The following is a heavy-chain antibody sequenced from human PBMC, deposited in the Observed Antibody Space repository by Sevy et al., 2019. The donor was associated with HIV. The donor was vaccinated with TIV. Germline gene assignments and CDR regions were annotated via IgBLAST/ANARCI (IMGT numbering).Heavy chain of an antibody. D-gene: IGHD5-18*01. CDR2: IKEDGTEK. Sequence: GGSLRLSCAASGFTFSNYWMSWVRQAPGKGLEWVANIKEDGTEKDYVDSVKGRFTISRDNTKSSLFLQMNSLSAEDTAVYYCVREGLGGYSYSLDCWGQGTLVTVSS. CDR3: VREGLGGYSYSLDC. J-gene: IGHJ4*02. V-gene: IGHV3-7*01. CDR1: GFTFSNYW.